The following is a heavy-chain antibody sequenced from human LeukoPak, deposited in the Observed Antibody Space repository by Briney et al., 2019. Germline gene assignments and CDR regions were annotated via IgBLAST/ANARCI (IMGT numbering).Heavy chain of an antibody. CDR2: ISSSGSTI. CDR3: ARDTGWYFDL. J-gene: IGHJ2*01. V-gene: IGHV3-11*01. D-gene: IGHD3-10*01. CDR1: GGSFSDYY. Sequence: LSLTCGVYGGSFSDYYWSWIRQAPGKGLEWVSYISSSGSTIYYADSVKGRFTISRDNAKNSLYLQMNSLRAEDTAVYYCARDTGWYFDLWGRGTLVTVSS.